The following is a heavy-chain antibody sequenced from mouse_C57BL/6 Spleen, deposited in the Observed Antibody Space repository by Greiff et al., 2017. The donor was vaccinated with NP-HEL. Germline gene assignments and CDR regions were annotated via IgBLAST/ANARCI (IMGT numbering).Heavy chain of an antibody. Sequence: VQLQQSGAELARPGASVKLSCKASGYTFTSYGISWVKQRTGQGLEWIGEIYPRSGNTYYNEKFKGKATLTADKSSSTAYMELRSLTSEDSAVYFCARTPLITTPVARGYFDVWGTGTTVTVSS. D-gene: IGHD1-1*01. CDR1: GYTFTSYG. CDR2: IYPRSGNT. V-gene: IGHV1-81*01. CDR3: ARTPLITTPVARGYFDV. J-gene: IGHJ1*03.